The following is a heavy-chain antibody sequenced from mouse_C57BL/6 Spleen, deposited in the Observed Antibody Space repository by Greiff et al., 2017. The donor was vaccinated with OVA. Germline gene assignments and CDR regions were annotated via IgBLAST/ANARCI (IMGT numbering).Heavy chain of an antibody. CDR2: INPNNGGT. Sequence: EVQLQQSGPELVKPGASVKISCKASGYTFTDYYMNWVKQSHGKSLEWIGDINPNNGGTSYNQKFKGKATLTVDKPSSTAYMELRSLTSEDSAVYYCAIYYGNSYYYAMDYWGQGTSVTVSS. D-gene: IGHD2-1*01. CDR1: GYTFTDYY. J-gene: IGHJ4*01. V-gene: IGHV1-26*01. CDR3: AIYYGNSYYYAMDY.